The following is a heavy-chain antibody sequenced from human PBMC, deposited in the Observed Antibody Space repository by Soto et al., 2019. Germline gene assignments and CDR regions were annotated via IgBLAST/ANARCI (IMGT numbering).Heavy chain of an antibody. J-gene: IGHJ4*02. CDR1: GFIFSDYY. Sequence: QVHLEESGGGLVKPGGSLRLSCTASGFIFSDYYMSWIRQAPGKGREWVSDISNSGRSTHHADSVEGRFPISRDKAKDSLYLQMNSLRPEDSAIYYCARDHGGGGLTLEYWGQGTLVTVSS. V-gene: IGHV3-11*01. D-gene: IGHD3-16*01. CDR2: ISNSGRST. CDR3: ARDHGGGGLTLEY.